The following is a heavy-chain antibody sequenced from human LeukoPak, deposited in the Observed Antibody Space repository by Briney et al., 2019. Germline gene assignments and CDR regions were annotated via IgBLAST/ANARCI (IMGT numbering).Heavy chain of an antibody. J-gene: IGHJ6*03. CDR2: IRYSGST. Sequence: SQTLSLTCTVSGGSISSAGYYWTWIRQHPGKGLEWIGYIRYSGSTYYNPSLKSRVTISVETSKNQFSLKLSFVTAADTAVYYCARVAQNYSCYYMDVWGKGTTVTVSS. CDR1: GGSISSAGYY. CDR3: ARVAQNYSCYYMDV. V-gene: IGHV4-31*03.